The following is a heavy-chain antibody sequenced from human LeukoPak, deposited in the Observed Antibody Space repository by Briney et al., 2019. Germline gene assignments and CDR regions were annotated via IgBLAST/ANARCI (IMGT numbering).Heavy chain of an antibody. CDR1: GGSISSGGYY. D-gene: IGHD1-7*01. Sequence: SETLSLTCTVSGGSISSGGYYWSWIRQPRGKGREWIVYIYHSGSTYYNPSLKSRVTISVDRSKNQFSLKLSSVTAADTAVYYCAGSKTGTTLHNAFDIWGQGTMVTVSS. CDR2: IYHSGST. V-gene: IGHV4-30-2*01. J-gene: IGHJ3*02. CDR3: AGSKTGTTLHNAFDI.